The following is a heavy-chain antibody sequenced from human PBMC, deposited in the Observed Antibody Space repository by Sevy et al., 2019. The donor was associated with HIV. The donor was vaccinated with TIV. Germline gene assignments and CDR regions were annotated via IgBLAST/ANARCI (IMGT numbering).Heavy chain of an antibody. D-gene: IGHD3-22*01. CDR1: AFTFSRYW. CDR2: VKEDGSEK. V-gene: IGHV3-7*04. J-gene: IGHJ3*01. Sequence: GGSLRLSCAASAFTFSRYWTSWVRQAPGKGLEWVGNVKEDGSEKYYGDSVKGRFTISRDNAKNSLFLQMKSLRAEDTGVYYCARGDYYDRSGFYIDAFDVWGQGTMVTIS. CDR3: ARGDYYDRSGFYIDAFDV.